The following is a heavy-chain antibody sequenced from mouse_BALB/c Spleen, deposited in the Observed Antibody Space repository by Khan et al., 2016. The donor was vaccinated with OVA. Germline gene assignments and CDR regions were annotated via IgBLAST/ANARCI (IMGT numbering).Heavy chain of an antibody. CDR1: GYTFTSYT. V-gene: IGHV1-4*01. J-gene: IGHJ3*01. CDR3: VRDEAYHRSDSWFAY. CDR2: INPSNGYT. D-gene: IGHD2-14*01. Sequence: QMQLEESGAELARPGASVKMSCKASGYTFTSYTIHWIKKRPGQGLEWIGYINPSNGYTNYNQKFKDKATFTTDKSSTTSYLQLSSLTSDASAYYNYVRDEAYHRSDSWFAYWGQGTLVTVSA.